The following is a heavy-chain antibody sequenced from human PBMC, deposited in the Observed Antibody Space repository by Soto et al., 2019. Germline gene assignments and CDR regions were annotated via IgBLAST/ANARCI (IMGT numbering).Heavy chain of an antibody. Sequence: GGSLRLSCAASGFTFSSYAMSWVRQAPGKGLEWVSAISGSGGSTYYADSVKGRFTISRDNSKNTLYLQMNSLRAEDMAVYYCAKGPDILRYFDWVDAFDIWGQGTMVTVSS. D-gene: IGHD3-9*01. CDR3: AKGPDILRYFDWVDAFDI. CDR2: ISGSGGST. V-gene: IGHV3-23*01. J-gene: IGHJ3*02. CDR1: GFTFSSYA.